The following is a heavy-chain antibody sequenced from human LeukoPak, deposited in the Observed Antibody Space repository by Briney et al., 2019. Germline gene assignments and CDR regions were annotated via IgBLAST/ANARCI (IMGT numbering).Heavy chain of an antibody. Sequence: SETLSLTCTVSGGSISSSSYYWGWIRQPPGKGLEWIGSIYYSGSTYYNPSLKSRVTISVDTSKNQFSLKLRSVTAADTAVYYCARHYYDFWSGYLYYFDYWGQGTLVTVSS. CDR3: ARHYYDFWSGYLYYFDY. CDR1: GGSISSSSYY. V-gene: IGHV4-39*01. J-gene: IGHJ4*02. D-gene: IGHD3-3*01. CDR2: IYYSGST.